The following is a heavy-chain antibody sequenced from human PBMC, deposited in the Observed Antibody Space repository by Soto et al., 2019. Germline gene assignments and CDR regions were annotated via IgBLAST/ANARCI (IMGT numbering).Heavy chain of an antibody. J-gene: IGHJ4*02. CDR2: IYYSGST. D-gene: IGHD3-9*01. V-gene: IGHV4-39*01. CDR3: ATRLRYFDWLSNSFDY. CDR1: GGSISSSSYY. Sequence: PSETLSLTCTVSGGSISSSSYYWGWIRQPPGKGLEWIGSIYYSGSTYYNPSLKSRVTISVDTSKNQFSLKLSSVTAADTAVYYCATRLRYFDWLSNSFDYWGQGTLVTVSS.